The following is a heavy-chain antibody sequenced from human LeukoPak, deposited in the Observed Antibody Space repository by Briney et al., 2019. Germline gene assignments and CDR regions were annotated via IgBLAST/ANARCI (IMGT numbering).Heavy chain of an antibody. CDR3: ARGGYYYDSSGYYDY. Sequence: GGSLRLSCAASGFIFSSYWMSWVRQAPGKGLEWVANIKQDGSEKYYVDSVKGRFTISRDNAKNSLYLKMNSLKAEDTAVYYCARGGYYYDSSGYYDYWGQGTLVTVSS. D-gene: IGHD3-22*01. J-gene: IGHJ4*02. CDR2: IKQDGSEK. CDR1: GFIFSSYW. V-gene: IGHV3-7*01.